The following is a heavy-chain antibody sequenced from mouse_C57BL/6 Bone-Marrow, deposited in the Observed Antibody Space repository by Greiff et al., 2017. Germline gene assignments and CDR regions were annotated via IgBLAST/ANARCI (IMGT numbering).Heavy chain of an antibody. Sequence: QVQLKESGAELARPGASVKLSCKASGYTFTSSGISWVKQRTGQGLEWIGELYPRSGNTYYNEKFKGKATLTADKSSSTAYMELRSLTSEDSAVYFCAKGDYGYDFFDYWGQGTTLTVSS. CDR1: GYTFTSSG. CDR2: LYPRSGNT. V-gene: IGHV1-81*01. CDR3: AKGDYGYDFFDY. D-gene: IGHD2-2*01. J-gene: IGHJ2*01.